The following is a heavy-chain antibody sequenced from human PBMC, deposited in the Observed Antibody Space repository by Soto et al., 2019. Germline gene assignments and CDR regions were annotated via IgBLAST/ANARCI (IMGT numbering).Heavy chain of an antibody. D-gene: IGHD5-18*01. CDR2: ISGSGGST. Sequence: GSLRLSCAASGFTFSSYAMSWVRQAPGEGLEWVSAISGSGGSTYYADSVKGRFTISRDNSKNTLYLQMSSLRAEDTAVYYCAKVMVKNWFDPWGQGTLVTVSS. J-gene: IGHJ5*02. V-gene: IGHV3-23*01. CDR3: AKVMVKNWFDP. CDR1: GFTFSSYA.